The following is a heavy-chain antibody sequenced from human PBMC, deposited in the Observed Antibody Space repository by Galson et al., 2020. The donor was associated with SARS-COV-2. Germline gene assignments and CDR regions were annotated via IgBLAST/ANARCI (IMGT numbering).Heavy chain of an antibody. Sequence: SCAASGFTFRSYAMNWVRQAPGKGLEWVSVFSGSGGVTYYADSVKGRFTVSRDDSKNTLYLQMNSLRAEDTALYYCARGGLFGELLVSFDYWGQGTLVTVSS. CDR1: GFTFRSYA. J-gene: IGHJ4*02. D-gene: IGHD3-10*01. CDR2: FSGSGGVT. CDR3: ARGGLFGELLVSFDY. V-gene: IGHV3-23*01.